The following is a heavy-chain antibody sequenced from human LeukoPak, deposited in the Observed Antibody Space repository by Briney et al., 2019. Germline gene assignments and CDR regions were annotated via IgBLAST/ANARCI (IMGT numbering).Heavy chain of an antibody. V-gene: IGHV3-23*01. J-gene: IGHJ5*02. Sequence: PGGSLRLSSAASGFTFSSYAMSWVRQAPGKGLEWVSAISYSGGSTYYADSVKGRFTISRDNSKNTLYLQMNSLRAEDTAVYYCARDLSSGWYWFDPWGQGTLVTVSS. CDR2: ISYSGGST. CDR3: ARDLSSGWYWFDP. D-gene: IGHD6-19*01. CDR1: GFTFSSYA.